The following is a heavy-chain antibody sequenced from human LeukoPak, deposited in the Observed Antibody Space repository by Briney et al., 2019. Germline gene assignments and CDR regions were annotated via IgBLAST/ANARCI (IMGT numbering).Heavy chain of an antibody. CDR1: GGSISSSSYY. D-gene: IGHD6-19*01. CDR3: ARQQWLVKSYYFDY. V-gene: IGHV4-39*01. J-gene: IGHJ4*02. Sequence: SETLSLTCTVSGGSISSSSYYWGWIRQRPGKGLEWIGSIYYSGSTYYNPSLKSRVTISEDTSKNHFSLKLSSVTAADTAVYYCARQQWLVKSYYFDYWRQGTLVTVSS. CDR2: IYYSGST.